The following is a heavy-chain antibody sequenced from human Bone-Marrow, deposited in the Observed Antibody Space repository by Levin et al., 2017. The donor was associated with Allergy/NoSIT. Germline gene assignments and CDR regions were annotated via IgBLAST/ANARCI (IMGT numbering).Heavy chain of an antibody. V-gene: IGHV1-45*02. CDR2: ITPYNGNL. CDR1: GYTFTYRY. CDR3: ARSSLYGADWYFDF. J-gene: IGHJ2*01. Sequence: TMASVKVSCKASGYTFTYRYLHWVRQAPGQGFEWLGWITPYNGNLKYAQKFRGRLTITRDMSLSPIFMELSSLTPEDTAIYYCARSSLYGADWYFDFWGQGTPVTVSS. D-gene: IGHD2-2*02.